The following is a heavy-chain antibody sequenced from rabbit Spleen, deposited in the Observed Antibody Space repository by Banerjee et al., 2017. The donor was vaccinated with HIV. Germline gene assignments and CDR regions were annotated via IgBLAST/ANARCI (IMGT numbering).Heavy chain of an antibody. CDR2: IEGGSSGFT. V-gene: IGHV1S40*01. CDR3: ARARGPTYEVDL. J-gene: IGHJ3*01. CDR1: GFSFSVSSY. Sequence: QSLEESGGDLVKPGASLTLTCTASGFSFSVSSYMCWVRQAPGKGLEWIACIEGGSSGFTYSASWAKGRFTISKASSTTVTLQMTGLTAADTATYFCARARGPTYEVDLWGQGTLVTVS. D-gene: IGHD3-1*01.